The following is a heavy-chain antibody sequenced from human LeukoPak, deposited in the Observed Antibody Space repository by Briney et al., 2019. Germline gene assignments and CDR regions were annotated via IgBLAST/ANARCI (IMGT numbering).Heavy chain of an antibody. CDR1: GYTFTDYL. Sequence: GASVTVSFKASGYTFTDYLMHWVRQAPGQGGEWMGWINPNSGDTKYSQKFQRTFTMPTDTSIITAYMELSRLRSDDTAVYYCVRSLSTVATWLYLWGRGTLVTVSS. J-gene: IGHJ2*01. CDR2: INPNSGDT. D-gene: IGHD4-17*01. V-gene: IGHV1-2*02. CDR3: VRSLSTVATWLYL.